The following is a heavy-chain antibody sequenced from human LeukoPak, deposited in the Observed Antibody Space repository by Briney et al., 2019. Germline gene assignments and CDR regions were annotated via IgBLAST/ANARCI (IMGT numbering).Heavy chain of an antibody. CDR1: GFTFSSYA. J-gene: IGHJ4*02. CDR3: AKVRNGYCSSTSCPFDY. V-gene: IGHV3-23*01. CDR2: ISGSGGST. D-gene: IGHD2-2*01. Sequence: GGSLRLSRAASGFTFSSYAMSWVRQAPGKGLEWVSAISGSGGSTYYADSVKGRFTISRDNSKNTLYLQMNSLRAEDTAVYYCAKVRNGYCSSTSCPFDYWGQGTLVTVSS.